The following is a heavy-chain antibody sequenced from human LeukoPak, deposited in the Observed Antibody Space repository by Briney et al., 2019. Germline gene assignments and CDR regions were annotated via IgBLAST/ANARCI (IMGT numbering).Heavy chain of an antibody. Sequence: PSETLSLTCTVSGGSISSYYWSWIRQPPGKGLEWVGYIYYSGSTNYNPSLKSRVTISVDTSKNQFFLKLSSVTAADTAVYYCATSLEGVAAAGIDYWGQGTLVTVSS. J-gene: IGHJ4*02. V-gene: IGHV4-59*01. CDR3: ATSLEGVAAAGIDY. CDR1: GGSISSYY. CDR2: IYYSGST. D-gene: IGHD6-13*01.